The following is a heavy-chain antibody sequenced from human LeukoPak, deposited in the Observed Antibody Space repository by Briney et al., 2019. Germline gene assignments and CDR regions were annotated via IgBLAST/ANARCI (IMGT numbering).Heavy chain of an antibody. CDR1: GYTFTGYY. V-gene: IGHV1-2*02. Sequence: ASVKVSCKASGYTFTGYYMHWVRQAPGQGLEWMGWINPNSGGTNYAQKLQGRVTMTTDTSTSTAYMELRSLRSDDTAVYYCARWSEQWLALDYWGQGTLVTVSS. CDR2: INPNSGGT. D-gene: IGHD6-19*01. J-gene: IGHJ4*02. CDR3: ARWSEQWLALDY.